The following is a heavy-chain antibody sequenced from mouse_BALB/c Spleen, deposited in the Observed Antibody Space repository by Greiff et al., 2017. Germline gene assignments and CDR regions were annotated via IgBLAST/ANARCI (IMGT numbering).Heavy chain of an antibody. V-gene: IGHV5-12-2*01. D-gene: IGHD2-10*02. CDR2: ISNGGGST. CDR3: ARHKYGNYYWYFDV. J-gene: IGHJ1*01. Sequence: EVKLVESGGGLVQPGGSLKLSCAASGFTFSSYTMSWVRQTPEKRLEWVAYISNGGGSTYYPDTVKGRFTISRDNAKNTLYLQMSSLKSEDTAMYYCARHKYGNYYWYFDVWGAGTTVTVSS. CDR1: GFTFSSYT.